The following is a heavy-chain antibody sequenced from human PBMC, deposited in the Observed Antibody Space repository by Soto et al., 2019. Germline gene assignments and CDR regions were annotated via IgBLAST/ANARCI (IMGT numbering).Heavy chain of an antibody. CDR3: ARAPNQLKANGWYYLDH. CDR2: IYYSGST. V-gene: IGHV4-59*01. CDR1: DGSICRYY. D-gene: IGHD2-15*01. J-gene: IGHJ4*02. Sequence: LEMLSLTCSVSDGSICRYYWSWIRQPPGKGLEWIGYIYYSGSTNYNPSLKSRVTISVDTSKNQFSLKLSSVTAADTAVYYCARAPNQLKANGWYYLDHWARGTLVPVSS.